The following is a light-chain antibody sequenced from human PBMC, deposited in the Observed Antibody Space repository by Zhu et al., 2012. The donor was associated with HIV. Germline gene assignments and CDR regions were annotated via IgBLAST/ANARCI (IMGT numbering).Light chain of an antibody. V-gene: IGKV1-9*01. CDR3: QHLTLYPT. Sequence: DIQLTQSPSFLSASVGDRVTITCRASQGISNHLAWYHQKPGKAPKLLIYGASVLQSGVPSRFSDSGSGTEFTLIISSLQPEDFATYFCQHLTLYPTFGGGSKVEIK. J-gene: IGKJ4*01. CDR2: GAS. CDR1: QGISNH.